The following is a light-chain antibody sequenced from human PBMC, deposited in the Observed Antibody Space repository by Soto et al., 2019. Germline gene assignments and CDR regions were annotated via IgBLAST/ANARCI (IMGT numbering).Light chain of an antibody. J-gene: IGKJ1*01. CDR1: QSVGSY. V-gene: IGKV3-20*01. CDR3: QHYGGPPPWT. Sequence: ENVLTQSPGTLSLSPGERATLSCRASQSVGSYLGWYQKKPGQAPRLLIYGASNRATGIPDRFSGSGSWTDFTLTISRLEPEDFAVYYCQHYGGPPPWTFGQGTKVEIK. CDR2: GAS.